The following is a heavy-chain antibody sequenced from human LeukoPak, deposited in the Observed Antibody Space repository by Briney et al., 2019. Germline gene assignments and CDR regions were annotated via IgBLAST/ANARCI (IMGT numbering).Heavy chain of an antibody. V-gene: IGHV3-30*04. Sequence: GGSLRLSCAASGFTFSSYAMHWVRQAPGKGLEWVAVISYDGSNKYYADSVKGRFTISRDNSKNTLYLQMNSLRAEDTAVYYCARDKQWLVRPGYYYYGMDVWGKGTTVTVSS. CDR1: GFTFSSYA. J-gene: IGHJ6*04. D-gene: IGHD6-19*01. CDR3: ARDKQWLVRPGYYYYGMDV. CDR2: ISYDGSNK.